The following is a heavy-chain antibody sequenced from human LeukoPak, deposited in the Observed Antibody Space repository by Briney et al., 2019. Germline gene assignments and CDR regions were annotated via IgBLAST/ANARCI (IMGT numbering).Heavy chain of an antibody. Sequence: GASVKVSCKASGYTFTSYGISWVRQAPGQGLEGMGWISASNGNTNYAQKLQGRVTMTTDTSTSTAYMELGSLRSDDTAVYYCARVYYDFWSGYEYDAFDIWGQGTMVTVSS. CDR2: ISASNGNT. J-gene: IGHJ3*02. CDR1: GYTFTSYG. V-gene: IGHV1-18*01. CDR3: ARVYYDFWSGYEYDAFDI. D-gene: IGHD3-3*01.